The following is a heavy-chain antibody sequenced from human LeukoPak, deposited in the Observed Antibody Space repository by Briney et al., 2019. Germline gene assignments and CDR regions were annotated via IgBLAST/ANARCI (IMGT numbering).Heavy chain of an antibody. D-gene: IGHD3-10*01. Sequence: SETLSLTCAVYGGSFSTYYWGWVRQTPGNGLEWIGEINHSGSTNYNPSLKSRVAVSIDTSKNQFSLKLTSVTAADTGIYFCARHGLGRGVYITRQYNYYMDVWGTGTTVTVSS. V-gene: IGHV4-34*01. CDR1: GGSFSTYY. CDR3: ARHGLGRGVYITRQYNYYMDV. J-gene: IGHJ6*03. CDR2: INHSGST.